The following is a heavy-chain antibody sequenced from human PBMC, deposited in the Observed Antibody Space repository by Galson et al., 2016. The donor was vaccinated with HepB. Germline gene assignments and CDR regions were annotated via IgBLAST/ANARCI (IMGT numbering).Heavy chain of an antibody. CDR1: GFAFSNYA. CDR3: ARGSYPSGAFDY. J-gene: IGHJ4*02. D-gene: IGHD3-10*01. CDR2: ITNRSPIT. V-gene: IGHV3-23*01. Sequence: SLRLSCAASGFAFSNYALGWVRQAPGKGLQWVSVITNRSPITYYGDSVKGRFTISRDNSKNMLTLQMNSLGAENTAVYNCARGSYPSGAFDYWGQGALVTVSS.